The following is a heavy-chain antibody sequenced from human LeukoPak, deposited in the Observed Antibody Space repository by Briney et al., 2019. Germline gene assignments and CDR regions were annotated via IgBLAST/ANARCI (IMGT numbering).Heavy chain of an antibody. CDR2: IIPIFGTA. Sequence: GASVKVSCKASGGTFSSYAISWVRQAPGQGLEWMGGIIPIFGTANYAQKFQGRVTITTDESTSTAYMELSSLRSEDTAVYCCARSGYSYEFDYWGQGTLVTVSS. CDR1: GGTFSSYA. D-gene: IGHD5-18*01. J-gene: IGHJ4*02. CDR3: ARSGYSYEFDY. V-gene: IGHV1-69*05.